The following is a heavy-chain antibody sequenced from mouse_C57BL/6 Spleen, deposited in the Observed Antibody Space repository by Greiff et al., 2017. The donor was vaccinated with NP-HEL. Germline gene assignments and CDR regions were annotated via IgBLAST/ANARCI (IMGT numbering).Heavy chain of an antibody. J-gene: IGHJ1*03. D-gene: IGHD1-1*01. CDR2: ISSGSSTI. Sequence: EVQLVESGGGLVKPGGSLKLSCAASGFTFSDYGMHWVRQAPEKGLEWVAYISSGSSTIYYADTVKGRFTISRDNAKNTLFLQMTSLRSEDTAMYYCARNPYYGRSSYWYFDVWGTGTTVTVSS. V-gene: IGHV5-17*01. CDR3: ARNPYYGRSSYWYFDV. CDR1: GFTFSDYG.